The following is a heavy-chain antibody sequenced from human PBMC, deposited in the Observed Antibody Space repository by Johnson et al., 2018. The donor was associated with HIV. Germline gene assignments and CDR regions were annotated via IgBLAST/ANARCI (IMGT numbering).Heavy chain of an antibody. CDR3: TTQSWYESDAFDI. V-gene: IGHV3-15*01. D-gene: IGHD6-13*01. J-gene: IGHJ3*02. CDR1: GFTFSNAW. CDR2: IKSKTDGGTT. Sequence: QLVESGGGLVKPGGSLRLSCAASGFTFSNAWMSWVRQAPGKGLEWVGRIKSKTDGGTTDYAAPVKGRFTISRDDSKNTLYLQMNSLKTEDTAVYYCTTQSWYESDAFDIWGQATMVTVSS.